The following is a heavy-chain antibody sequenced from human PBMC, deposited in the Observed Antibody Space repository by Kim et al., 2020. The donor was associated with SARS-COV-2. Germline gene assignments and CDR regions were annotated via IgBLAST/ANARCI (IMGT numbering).Heavy chain of an antibody. J-gene: IGHJ5*02. CDR1: GFTFINSW. V-gene: IGHV3-7*03. Sequence: GGSLRLSCAASGFTFINSWMTWVRQAPGKGLEWVATIRPDGSAKNYVDSVRGRLTISRDNAEKPVYLQMNRLRVEDAALYFSTSDKGYSSFDPCGQGSL. CDR2: IRPDGSAK. CDR3: TSDKGYSSFDP. D-gene: IGHD1-26*01.